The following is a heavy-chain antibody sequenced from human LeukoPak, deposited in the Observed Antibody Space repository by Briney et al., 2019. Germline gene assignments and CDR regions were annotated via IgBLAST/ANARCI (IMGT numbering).Heavy chain of an antibody. Sequence: GGSLRLSCAAAGFTVSSSFIYWVRRAPGKGLEWVSFIHRDDKTYYADSVKGRFTMSRDSSKNTLYLQMNSLGADDTAVYYCAKDLYGDYDFDCWGQGTLVTVSS. J-gene: IGHJ4*02. V-gene: IGHV3-53*01. CDR2: IHRDDKT. CDR3: AKDLYGDYDFDC. CDR1: GFTVSSSF. D-gene: IGHD4-17*01.